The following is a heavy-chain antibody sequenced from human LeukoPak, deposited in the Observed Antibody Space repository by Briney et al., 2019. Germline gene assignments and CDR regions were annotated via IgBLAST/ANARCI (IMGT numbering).Heavy chain of an antibody. V-gene: IGHV4-4*07. J-gene: IGHJ4*02. D-gene: IGHD3-22*01. CDR2: IYTSGST. Sequence: SETLSLTCTVSGGSISSYYWSWIRQPAGKGLEWIGRIYTSGSTNYNPSLKSRVTMSVDTSKNQFFLKLSSVTAADTAVYYCARGGQDYYDSSGYYGPGDYWGQGTLVTVSS. CDR3: ARGGQDYYDSSGYYGPGDY. CDR1: GGSISSYY.